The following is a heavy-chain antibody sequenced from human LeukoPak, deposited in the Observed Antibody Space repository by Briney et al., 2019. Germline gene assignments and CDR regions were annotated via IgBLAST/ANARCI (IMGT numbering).Heavy chain of an antibody. V-gene: IGHV5-51*01. CDR3: ARRGGYCSGGSCYGSNYFDY. Sequence: GESLKISCEGSGYSFTSYWIGWVRQMPGKGLEWMGIIYPGDSDTRYSPSFQGQVTISADKSISTAYLQWSSLKASDTAMYYCARRGGYCSGGSCYGSNYFDYWGQGTLVTVSS. CDR2: IYPGDSDT. J-gene: IGHJ4*02. CDR1: GYSFTSYW. D-gene: IGHD2-15*01.